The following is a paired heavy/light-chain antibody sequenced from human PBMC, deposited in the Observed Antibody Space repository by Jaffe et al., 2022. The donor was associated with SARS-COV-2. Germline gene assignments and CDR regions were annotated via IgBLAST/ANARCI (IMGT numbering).Light chain of an antibody. J-gene: IGLJ1*01. Sequence: QSVLTQPPSASGTPGQRVTISCSGSSSNIVSNTIYWYQHLPGTAPKLLIYSVNQRPSGVPDRFSGSESGTSASLAISGLQSEDEADYYCAAWDDSRRSYVFGTGTKVTVL. CDR3: AAWDDSRRSYV. CDR1: SSNIVSNT. V-gene: IGLV1-44*01. CDR2: SVN.
Heavy chain of an antibody. J-gene: IGHJ4*02. D-gene: IGHD6-6*01. Sequence: EVQLVQSGGVLGQPGGSLRLSCAASGFTFSTYSMNWVRQAPGKGLEWVSYISSTSSTIYYADSVKGRFTISRDNAKNSLYLQMNSLRDEDTAVYYCARAGSSSSGDYWGQGTLVTVSS. CDR1: GFTFSTYS. V-gene: IGHV3-48*02. CDR3: ARAGSSSSGDY. CDR2: ISSTSSTI.